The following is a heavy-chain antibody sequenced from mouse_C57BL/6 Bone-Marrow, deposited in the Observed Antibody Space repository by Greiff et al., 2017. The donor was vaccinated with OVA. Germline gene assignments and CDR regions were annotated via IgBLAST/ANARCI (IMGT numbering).Heavy chain of an antibody. V-gene: IGHV5-4*01. CDR3: ARDGGDDHWYFDV. D-gene: IGHD2-12*01. CDR1: GFTFSSYA. J-gene: IGHJ1*03. CDR2: ISDGGSYT. Sequence: DVHLVEPGGGLVKPGGSLKFSCAASGFTFSSYAMSWVRQTPEKRLEWVATISDGGSYTYYPDNVKGRFTISRDNAKNNLYLQMSHLKSEDTAMYDCARDGGDDHWYFDVWGTGTTVTVSS.